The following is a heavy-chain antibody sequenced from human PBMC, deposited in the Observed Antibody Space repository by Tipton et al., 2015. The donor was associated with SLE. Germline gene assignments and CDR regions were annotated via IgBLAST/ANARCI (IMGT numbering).Heavy chain of an antibody. Sequence: TLSLTCTVSGGSISSYYWSWIRQPPGKGLEWIGYIYYSGSTNYNPSLKSRVTISVDTSKNQFSLKLSSVTAADTAVYYCARPPGYISVYDYWGQGTLVTVSS. CDR1: GGSISSYY. CDR2: IYYSGST. V-gene: IGHV4-59*07. CDR3: ARPPGYISVYDY. D-gene: IGHD6-19*01. J-gene: IGHJ4*02.